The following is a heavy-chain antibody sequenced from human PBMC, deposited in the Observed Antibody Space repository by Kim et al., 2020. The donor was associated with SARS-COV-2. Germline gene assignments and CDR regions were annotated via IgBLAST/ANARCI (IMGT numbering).Heavy chain of an antibody. Sequence: SETLSLTCTVSGGSISSYYWSWIRQPPGKGLEWIGYIYYSGRTNYNPSLKSRVTISVDTSKNQFSLKLSSVTAADTAVYYCARVDLGIFDYWGQGTLVTVSS. J-gene: IGHJ4*02. CDR2: IYYSGRT. CDR3: ARVDLGIFDY. V-gene: IGHV4-59*01. D-gene: IGHD7-27*01. CDR1: GGSISSYY.